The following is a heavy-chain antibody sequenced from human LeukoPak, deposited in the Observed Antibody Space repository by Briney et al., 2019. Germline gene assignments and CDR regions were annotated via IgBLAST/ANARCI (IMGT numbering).Heavy chain of an antibody. D-gene: IGHD5-24*01. CDR1: GGSISSYY. J-gene: IGHJ3*02. Sequence: SETLSLTCTVSGGSISSYYWSWLRQPPGKGLEWIGYIYNSRSTNYNSSLKSRVTISVDTSKNQFSLKLSSVTAADTAVYYCARERRDGYRDAFDIWGQGTMVTVSS. CDR3: ARERRDGYRDAFDI. V-gene: IGHV4-59*01. CDR2: IYNSRST.